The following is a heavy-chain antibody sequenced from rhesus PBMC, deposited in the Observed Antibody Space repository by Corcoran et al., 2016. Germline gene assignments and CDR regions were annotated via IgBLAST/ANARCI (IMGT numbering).Heavy chain of an antibody. V-gene: IGHV3S18*01. J-gene: IGHJ4*01. Sequence: EVQLVESGGGLAKPGGSLRLSCAASGFSFSDYYMYWVRQAPGKGLGWVSVINYTGGSTYYADSVKCRFTISRENAKNTLYLQMDSLRAEDTAVYYCARVRGYSGYGFFDYWGQGVLVTVSS. D-gene: IGHD5-42*01. CDR3: ARVRGYSGYGFFDY. CDR2: INYTGGST. CDR1: GFSFSDYY.